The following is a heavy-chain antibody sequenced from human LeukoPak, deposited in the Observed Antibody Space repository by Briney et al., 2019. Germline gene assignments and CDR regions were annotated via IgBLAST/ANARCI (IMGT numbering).Heavy chain of an antibody. V-gene: IGHV4-34*01. Sequence: PSETLSLTCAVYGGSFSGYYWSWIRQPPGKGLEWIGEINHSGSTYYNPSLKSRVTISVDTSKNQFSLKLSSVTAADTAVYYCASRTNHYYGSGSYYNVIDYWGQGTLVTVSS. CDR3: ASRTNHYYGSGSYYNVIDY. CDR1: GGSFSGYY. J-gene: IGHJ4*02. D-gene: IGHD3-10*01. CDR2: INHSGST.